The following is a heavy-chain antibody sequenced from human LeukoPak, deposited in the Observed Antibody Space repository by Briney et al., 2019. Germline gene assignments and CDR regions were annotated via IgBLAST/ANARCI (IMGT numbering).Heavy chain of an antibody. CDR1: GGSISSSSYY. J-gene: IGHJ4*02. Sequence: ETSETLSLTCTVSGGSISSSSYYWGWIRQPPGKGLEWIGSIYYSGSTYYNPSLKSRVTISVDTSKNQFSLKLSSVTAADTAVYYCAGYSSSWGKVIDYWGQGTLVTVSS. V-gene: IGHV4-39*01. D-gene: IGHD6-13*01. CDR3: AGYSSSWGKVIDY. CDR2: IYYSGST.